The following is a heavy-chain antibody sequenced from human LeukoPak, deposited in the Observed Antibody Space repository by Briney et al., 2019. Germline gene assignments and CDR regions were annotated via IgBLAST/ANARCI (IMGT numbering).Heavy chain of an antibody. J-gene: IGHJ4*02. D-gene: IGHD3-16*01. CDR3: AKNLMITFGGVEYYFDY. V-gene: IGHV3-23*01. CDR1: GFTFSSYA. CDR2: ISGSGGST. Sequence: PGGSRRLSCAASGFTFSSYAMSWVRQAPGKGLEWVSAISGSGGSTYYADSVKGRFTISRDNSKNTLYLQMNSLRAEGTAVYYCAKNLMITFGGVEYYFDYWGQGTLVTVSS.